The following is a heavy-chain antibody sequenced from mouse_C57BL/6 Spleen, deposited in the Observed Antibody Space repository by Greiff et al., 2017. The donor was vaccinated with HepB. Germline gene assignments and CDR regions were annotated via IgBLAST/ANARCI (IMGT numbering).Heavy chain of an antibody. CDR2: ISYDGSN. Sequence: EVQLQQSGPGLVKPSQSLSLTCSVTGYSITSGYYWNWIRQFPGNKLEWMGYISYDGSNNYNPSPKNRISITRDTSKNQFFLKLNSVTTEDTATYYCARGNYYGPLDYWGQGTTLTVSS. D-gene: IGHD1-1*01. J-gene: IGHJ2*01. CDR1: GYSITSGYY. CDR3: ARGNYYGPLDY. V-gene: IGHV3-6*01.